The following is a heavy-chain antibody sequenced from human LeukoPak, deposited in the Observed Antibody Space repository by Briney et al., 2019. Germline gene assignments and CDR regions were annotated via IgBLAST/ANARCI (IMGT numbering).Heavy chain of an antibody. D-gene: IGHD3-9*01. CDR1: GYTFTSYY. J-gene: IGHJ3*02. V-gene: IGHV1-46*01. CDR2: MNPSGGST. CDR3: ARERENYYDILTGYLSDDAFDI. Sequence: ASVKVSCKASGYTFTSYYMHWVRQAPGQRLEWRGRMNPSGGSTSYAQKFQGRVTMTRDTSTITVYRELSSLRSEDTAVYYCARERENYYDILTGYLSDDAFDIWGQGTMVTVSS.